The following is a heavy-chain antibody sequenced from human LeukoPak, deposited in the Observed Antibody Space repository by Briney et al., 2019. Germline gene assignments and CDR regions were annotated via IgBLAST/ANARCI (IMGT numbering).Heavy chain of an antibody. D-gene: IGHD5-18*01. Sequence: PSETLSLTCTVSGGSISSGDYYWSWIRQPPGKGLEWIGYIYYSGSTYYNPSLKSRVTISVDTSKNQFSLKLSSVTAADTAVYYCARRGVKYSYGPQTGYFQHWGQGTLVTVSS. V-gene: IGHV4-30-4*01. CDR3: ARRGVKYSYGPQTGYFQH. J-gene: IGHJ1*01. CDR1: GGSISSGDYY. CDR2: IYYSGST.